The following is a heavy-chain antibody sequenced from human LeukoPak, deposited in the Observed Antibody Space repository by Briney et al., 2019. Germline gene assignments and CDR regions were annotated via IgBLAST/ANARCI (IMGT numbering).Heavy chain of an antibody. Sequence: GGSLRLSCAASGFTFSSYAMHWVRQAPGKGLEWVAVISYDGSNKYYADSVKGRFTISRDKSKNTLYLQMNSLRAEDTAVYYCASGKAGTASWFDYWGQGTLVTVSS. CDR2: ISYDGSNK. V-gene: IGHV3-30-3*01. CDR1: GFTFSSYA. J-gene: IGHJ4*02. CDR3: ASGKAGTASWFDY. D-gene: IGHD1-1*01.